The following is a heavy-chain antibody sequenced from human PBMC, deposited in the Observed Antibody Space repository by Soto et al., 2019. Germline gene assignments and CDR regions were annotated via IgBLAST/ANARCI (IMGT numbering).Heavy chain of an antibody. CDR2: INHSGST. D-gene: IGHD7-27*01. CDR3: ARGWGRIFDY. CDR1: GGSFSGYY. V-gene: IGHV4-34*01. Sequence: QVQLQQWGAGLLKPSETLSLTCAVYGGSFSGYYWSWIRQPPGKGLEWMGEINHSGSTNYNPSLKSRVTISVDPSKNQFSLKLSSVTAADTAVYYCARGWGRIFDYWGQGTLVTVSS. J-gene: IGHJ4*02.